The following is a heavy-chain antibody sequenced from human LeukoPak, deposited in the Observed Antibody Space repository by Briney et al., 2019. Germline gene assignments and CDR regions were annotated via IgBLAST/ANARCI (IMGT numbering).Heavy chain of an antibody. J-gene: IGHJ3*02. CDR2: IIPILGIA. Sequence: SVKVSCKASGGTFSSYAISWVRQAPGQGLEWMGGIIPILGIANYAQKFQGRVTITADKSTSTAYMELSSLRSEDTAVYYCAREGRSSSSWYEDDAFDIWGQGTMVTVSS. CDR3: AREGRSSSSWYEDDAFDI. CDR1: GGTFSSYA. V-gene: IGHV1-69*10. D-gene: IGHD6-13*01.